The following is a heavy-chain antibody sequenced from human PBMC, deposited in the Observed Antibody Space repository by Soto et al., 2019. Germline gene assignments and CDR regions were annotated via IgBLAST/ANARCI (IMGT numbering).Heavy chain of an antibody. Sequence: PGGSLRLSCAASGFTFSDHYMDWVRQAPGKGLEWVGRTRNKANSYTTEYAASVKGRFTISRDDSKNSLYLQMNSLKTEDTAVYYCAREGGIVGAHFDYWGQGTLVTVSS. CDR3: AREGGIVGAHFDY. J-gene: IGHJ4*02. CDR2: TRNKANSYTT. V-gene: IGHV3-72*01. CDR1: GFTFSDHY. D-gene: IGHD1-26*01.